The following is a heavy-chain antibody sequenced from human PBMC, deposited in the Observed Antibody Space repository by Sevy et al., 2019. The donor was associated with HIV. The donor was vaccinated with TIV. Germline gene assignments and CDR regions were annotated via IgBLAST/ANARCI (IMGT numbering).Heavy chain of an antibody. CDR2: INHSGIT. CDR1: GEPFSGYY. CDR3: VRQDLATAAPRPY. J-gene: IGHJ4*02. Sequence: SETLSLTCTVHGEPFSGYYWSWIRQPPGKGLEWIGEINHSGITNYNPSPKSQVTLSVDTSKNHFSLKLSSVTAADTAVYYCVRQDLATAAPRPYWGQGSLVTVSS. V-gene: IGHV4-34*01. D-gene: IGHD6-6*01.